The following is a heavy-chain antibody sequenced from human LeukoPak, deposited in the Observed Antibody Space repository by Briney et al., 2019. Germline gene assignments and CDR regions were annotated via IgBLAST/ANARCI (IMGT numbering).Heavy chain of an antibody. CDR1: GFTFSSYW. J-gene: IGHJ4*02. D-gene: IGHD6-13*01. Sequence: GGSLRLSCAAAGFTFSSYWMHWVRQAAGKGLVWVSRTNNDGRSTSYADSVKGRFTISRDNAKTTLYLQMNSLRAEDTAVYYCARGGSSSWYIGLDYWGQGTLVTVSS. V-gene: IGHV3-74*01. CDR3: ARGGSSSWYIGLDY. CDR2: TNNDGRST.